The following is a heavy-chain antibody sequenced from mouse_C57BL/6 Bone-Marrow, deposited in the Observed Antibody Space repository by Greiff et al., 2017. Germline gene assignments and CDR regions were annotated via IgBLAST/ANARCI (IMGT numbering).Heavy chain of an antibody. CDR2: IHPNSGST. D-gene: IGHD2-4*01. Sequence: QVQLQQSGAELVKPGASVKLSCKASGYTFTSYWMHWVKQRPGQGLEWIGMIHPNSGSTNYNEKFKSKATLTVDKSSSTAYMQLSSLTSEDSAVYYCARGGAIYYDYGYAMDYWGQGTSVTVSS. J-gene: IGHJ4*01. CDR3: ARGGAIYYDYGYAMDY. V-gene: IGHV1-64*01. CDR1: GYTFTSYW.